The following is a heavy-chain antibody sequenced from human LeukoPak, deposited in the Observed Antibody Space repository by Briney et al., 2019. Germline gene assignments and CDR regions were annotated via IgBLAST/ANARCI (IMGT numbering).Heavy chain of an antibody. D-gene: IGHD4-11*01. CDR1: GFTFSSYW. CDR2: IKQDGSEK. CDR3: AKGFSTTESALDY. J-gene: IGHJ4*02. Sequence: GGSLRLSCAASGFTFSSYWMSWVRQAPGKGLEWVANIKQDGSEKYYVDSVKGRFTISRDNAENSLYLQMNSLRAEDTAVYYCAKGFSTTESALDYWGQGTLVTVSS. V-gene: IGHV3-7*01.